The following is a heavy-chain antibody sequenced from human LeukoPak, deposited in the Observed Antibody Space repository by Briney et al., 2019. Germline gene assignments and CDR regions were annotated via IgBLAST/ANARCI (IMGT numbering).Heavy chain of an antibody. D-gene: IGHD1-26*01. Sequence: PGGSLRLSCAASGFTFSSYAMSWVRQAPGKGLEWVSVIYSGGSTYYADSVKGRFTISRDNSKNTLYLQMNSLRAEDTAVYYCARGGSDYSLDYWGQGTLVIVSS. J-gene: IGHJ4*02. CDR2: IYSGGST. CDR3: ARGGSDYSLDY. CDR1: GFTFSSYA. V-gene: IGHV3-66*01.